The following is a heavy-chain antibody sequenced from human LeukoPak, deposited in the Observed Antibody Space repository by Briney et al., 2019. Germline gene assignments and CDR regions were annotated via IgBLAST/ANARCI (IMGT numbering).Heavy chain of an antibody. CDR1: GGSISSGGYS. CDR3: ARVGPNSSSWSPHRLNWFDP. J-gene: IGHJ5*02. D-gene: IGHD6-13*01. V-gene: IGHV4-30-2*01. Sequence: SQTLSLTCAVSGGSISSGGYSWRWIRQPPGKGLEWIGYIYHSGSTYYNPSLKSRVTISVDRSKNQFSLKLSSVTAADTAVYYCARVGPNSSSWSPHRLNWFDPWGQGTLVTVSS. CDR2: IYHSGST.